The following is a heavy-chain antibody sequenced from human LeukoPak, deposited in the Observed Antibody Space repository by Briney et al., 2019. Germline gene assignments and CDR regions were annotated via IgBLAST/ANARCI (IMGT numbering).Heavy chain of an antibody. V-gene: IGHV6-1*01. CDR2: TYYRSKWYN. Sequence: SQTLSLTCAISGDSVSSISAAWNWIRQSPWRGLEWLGRTYYRSKWYNDYAVSVKSRITINPDASKNQFSLQLNSVTPEDTAVYYCVRGGSIGRSNWFDPWGQGTLVTVSS. CDR3: VRGGSIGRSNWFDP. J-gene: IGHJ5*02. D-gene: IGHD1-1*01. CDR1: GDSVSSISAA.